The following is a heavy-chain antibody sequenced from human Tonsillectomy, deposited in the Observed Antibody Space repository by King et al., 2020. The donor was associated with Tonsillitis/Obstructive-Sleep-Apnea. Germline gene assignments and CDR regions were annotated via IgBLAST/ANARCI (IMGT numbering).Heavy chain of an antibody. CDR3: ATSLLYTTSPYYFDY. CDR2: INHSGST. D-gene: IGHD2/OR15-2a*01. V-gene: IGHV4-34*01. Sequence: VQLQQWGAGLLKPSETLSLTCAVYGGSFSGYFWSWIRQPPGKGLEWIGEINHSGSTNYNPSLKSRVTISLDTSKNQFSLKLTFVTAADTALYYCATSLLYTTSPYYFDYWGQGTLVTGSS. CDR1: GGSFSGYF. J-gene: IGHJ4*02.